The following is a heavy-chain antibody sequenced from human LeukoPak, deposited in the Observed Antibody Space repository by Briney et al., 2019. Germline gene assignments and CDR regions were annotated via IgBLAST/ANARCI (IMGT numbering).Heavy chain of an antibody. CDR3: ARGAVVVIFDY. J-gene: IGHJ4*02. D-gene: IGHD3-22*01. CDR2: IYTSGST. V-gene: IGHV4-61*02. CDR1: GGSISSGSYY. Sequence: PSQTLSLTCTVSGGSISSGSYYWSWIRQPAGKGLEWIGRIYTSGSTNYNPSLKSRVTISVDTSKNQFSLKLSSVTAADTAVYYCARGAVVVIFDYWGQGTLVTVSS.